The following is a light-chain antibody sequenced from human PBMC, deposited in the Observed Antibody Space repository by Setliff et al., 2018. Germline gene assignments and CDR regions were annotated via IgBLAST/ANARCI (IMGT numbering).Light chain of an antibody. CDR3: QSYDSSLSGSYV. J-gene: IGLJ1*01. V-gene: IGLV1-40*01. CDR2: GNS. Sequence: QSALTQPPSVSGAPGQRVTISCTGSSSNIGAGYDVHWYQQLPGTAPKLLIYGNSNRPSGVPERFSGSKSGTSASLAITGLQAEDEADYYCQSYDSSLSGSYVFGTGTKVTVL. CDR1: SSNIGAGYD.